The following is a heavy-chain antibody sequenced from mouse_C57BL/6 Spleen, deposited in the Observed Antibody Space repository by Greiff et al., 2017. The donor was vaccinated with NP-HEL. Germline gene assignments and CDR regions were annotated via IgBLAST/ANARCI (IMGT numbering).Heavy chain of an antibody. CDR2: INPNYGTT. CDR3: ARGDYYGSSYLQGFAY. Sequence: VQLKESGPELVKPGASVKISCKASGYSFTDYNMNWVKQSNGKSLEWIGVINPNYGTTSYNQKFKGKATLTVDQSSSTAYMQLNSLTSEDSAVYYCARGDYYGSSYLQGFAYWGQGTLVTVSA. V-gene: IGHV1-39*01. CDR1: GYSFTDYN. J-gene: IGHJ3*01. D-gene: IGHD1-1*01.